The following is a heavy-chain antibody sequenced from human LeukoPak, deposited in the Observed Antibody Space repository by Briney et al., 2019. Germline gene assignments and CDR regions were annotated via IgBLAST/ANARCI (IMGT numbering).Heavy chain of an antibody. Sequence: GRSLRLSCVASGFPFSSYGMHWVRQAPGKGLEWVAVISYDGNKKYYADSVKGRFTISRDNSKNTLYLQMNALRAEDTAVYYCAKPPDWYCSSPSCHFAAPFDYWGQGTLVTVSS. J-gene: IGHJ4*02. CDR1: GFPFSSYG. D-gene: IGHD2-2*01. CDR2: ISYDGNKK. V-gene: IGHV3-30*18. CDR3: AKPPDWYCSSPSCHFAAPFDY.